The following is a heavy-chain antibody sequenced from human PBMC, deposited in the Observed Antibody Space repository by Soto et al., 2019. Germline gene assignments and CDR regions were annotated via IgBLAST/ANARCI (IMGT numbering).Heavy chain of an antibody. D-gene: IGHD2-21*01. CDR1: GYTFINYY. Sequence: QVQLVQSGAEVKKPGASVKVSCKASGYTFINYYIHWVRQAPGHGLEWMAIINPTGGSTNYAQKLQGRLTLNIDTSTSIVYMALSRLTSEDTAIYYCARHLADGDGWGQGTLVNVSS. J-gene: IGHJ4*02. CDR2: INPTGGST. CDR3: ARHLADGDG. V-gene: IGHV1-46*04.